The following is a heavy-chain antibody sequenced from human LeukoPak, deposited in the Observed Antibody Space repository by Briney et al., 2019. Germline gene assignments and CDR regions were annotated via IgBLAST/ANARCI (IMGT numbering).Heavy chain of an antibody. CDR3: ARDLGSSWYGYYYGMDV. Sequence: GGSLRLSCAASGFTFSSYGMHWVRQAPGKGLEWVAVISYDGSNKYYADSVKGRFTISRDNSKNTLYLQMNSLRAEDTAVYYCARDLGSSWYGYYYGMDVWGQGTTVTVSS. V-gene: IGHV3-30*03. CDR1: GFTFSSYG. CDR2: ISYDGSNK. J-gene: IGHJ6*02. D-gene: IGHD6-13*01.